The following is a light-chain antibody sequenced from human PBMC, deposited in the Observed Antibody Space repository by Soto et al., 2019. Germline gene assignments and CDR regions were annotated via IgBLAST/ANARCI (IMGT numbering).Light chain of an antibody. CDR1: SSEVGGYSY. V-gene: IGLV2-14*03. J-gene: IGLJ1*01. Sequence: QSVLTQPASVSGSPGQSITISCTGTSSEVGGYSYVSWYQQHPGDAPKLMIYHVTNRPSGVSDRFSGSKSGNTASLTISGLQAEDEADYYCSSYTSSTVYIFGTGTKVTVL. CDR3: SSYTSSTVYI. CDR2: HVT.